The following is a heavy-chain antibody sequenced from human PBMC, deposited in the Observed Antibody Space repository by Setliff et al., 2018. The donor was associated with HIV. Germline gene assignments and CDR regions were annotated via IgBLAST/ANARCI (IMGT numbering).Heavy chain of an antibody. D-gene: IGHD6-13*01. Sequence: PSETLSLTCTVSGGSISSGSYYWSWIRQPAGKGLEWIGRIYTSGNTNYNPSLKSRVTISVDTSKNQFSLKLRPVTAADTAMYYCARGLGFSSFWDDAFEIWGQGTMVTVSS. CDR3: ARGLGFSSFWDDAFEI. J-gene: IGHJ3*02. V-gene: IGHV4-61*02. CDR1: GGSISSGSYY. CDR2: IYTSGNT.